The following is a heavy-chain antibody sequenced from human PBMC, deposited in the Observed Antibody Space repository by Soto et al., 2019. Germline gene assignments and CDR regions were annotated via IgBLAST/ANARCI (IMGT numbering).Heavy chain of an antibody. V-gene: IGHV5-10-1*01. Sequence: GESLKISCKGSGYSFTSYWISWVRQMPGKGLEWMGRIDPSDSYTNYSPSFQGHVTISADKSISTAYLQWSSLKASDTAMYYCANSYSSGRSYGIDVCGQGATVTVYS. CDR1: GYSFTSYW. D-gene: IGHD6-19*01. CDR3: ANSYSSGRSYGIDV. J-gene: IGHJ6*02. CDR2: IDPSDSYT.